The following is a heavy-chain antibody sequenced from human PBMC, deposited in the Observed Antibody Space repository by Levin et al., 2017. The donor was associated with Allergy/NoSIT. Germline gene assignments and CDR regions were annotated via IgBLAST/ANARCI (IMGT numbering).Heavy chain of an antibody. CDR1: GFSFSDYW. CDR2: IKQDGSEK. V-gene: IGHV3-7*03. CDR3: ARVRYSNDGIHYYYYYMDV. D-gene: IGHD4-11*01. J-gene: IGHJ6*03. Sequence: GESLKISCAASGFSFSDYWMGWVRQAPGKGLEWVANIKQDGSEKYYADCVKGRFTIPRDNAKNSLYLQMNSLRAEDTAVYYCARVRYSNDGIHYYYYYMDVWGKGTTVTVSS.